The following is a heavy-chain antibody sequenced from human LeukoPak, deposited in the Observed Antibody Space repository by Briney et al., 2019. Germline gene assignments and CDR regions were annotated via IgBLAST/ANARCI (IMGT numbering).Heavy chain of an antibody. CDR1: GFSFSNYG. Sequence: GALRLSCAASGFSFSNYGIHWVRQPPGKGLEWIGEMNHSGSANYNPSLKSRVTISVDTSKNQCSLRLSSVTAADTAVYYCARLRGATVAHNWFDPWGQGTLVTVSS. CDR2: MNHSGSA. J-gene: IGHJ5*02. V-gene: IGHV4-34*01. CDR3: ARLRGATVAHNWFDP. D-gene: IGHD6-19*01.